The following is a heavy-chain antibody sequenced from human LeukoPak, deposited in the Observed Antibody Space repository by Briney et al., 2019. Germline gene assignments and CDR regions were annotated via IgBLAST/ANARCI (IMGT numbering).Heavy chain of an antibody. D-gene: IGHD6-19*01. CDR3: AREFGIAVADPNYYYYGMGV. CDR2: IVGSDGST. J-gene: IGHJ6*02. Sequence: GGSLRLSCAASGFTFSSYAMSWVRQAPGKGLEWVSAIVGSDGSTYYADSVKGRFTISRDNSKNTLYLQMNSLRAEDTAVYYCAREFGIAVADPNYYYYGMGVWGQGTTVTVSS. V-gene: IGHV3-23*01. CDR1: GFTFSSYA.